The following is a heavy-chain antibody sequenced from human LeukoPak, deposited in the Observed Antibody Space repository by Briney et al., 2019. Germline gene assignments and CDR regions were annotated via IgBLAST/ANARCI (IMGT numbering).Heavy chain of an antibody. D-gene: IGHD2-21*01. CDR3: ARVLVVIGGDFDF. Sequence: ASVKVSCKASGYTFTGYYMQWVRQAPGQGLEWMGWINPNSGGTKYAQKFQGRVTMTRDTSITTAYMELTSLRSDDTAVYYCARVLVVIGGDFDFWGQGTLVTVSS. CDR2: INPNSGGT. J-gene: IGHJ4*02. V-gene: IGHV1-2*02. CDR1: GYTFTGYY.